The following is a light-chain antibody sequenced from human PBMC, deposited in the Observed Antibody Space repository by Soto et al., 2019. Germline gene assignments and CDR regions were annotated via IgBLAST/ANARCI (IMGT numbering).Light chain of an antibody. V-gene: IGKV3-15*01. CDR1: QSVSSN. CDR3: EQYNNWLPLT. CDR2: VAS. J-gene: IGKJ4*01. Sequence: EIVRTQSPATLSVSPGERATLSCRASQSVSSNLAWYQQKPGQAHRLLIYVASTRATGIPARFSGSGSGTEFTLSFCSLKSEDLAAYYCEQYNNWLPLTFGGVNKVEIK.